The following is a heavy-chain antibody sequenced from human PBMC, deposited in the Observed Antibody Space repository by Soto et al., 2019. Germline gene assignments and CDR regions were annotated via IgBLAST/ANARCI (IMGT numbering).Heavy chain of an antibody. CDR3: ARVSGRWYYFDY. CDR2: INAGNGNT. Sequence: QVQLVQSGAEVKKPGASVKVSCKASGYTFTSYAMHWVRRAAGQRLEWMGWINAGNGNTKYSQKFQGRVTITRDTSASTAYMELSSLRSEDSCVYYCARVSGRWYYFDYWGQGTLVTVSS. V-gene: IGHV1-3*01. J-gene: IGHJ4*02. D-gene: IGHD6-19*01. CDR1: GYTFTSYA.